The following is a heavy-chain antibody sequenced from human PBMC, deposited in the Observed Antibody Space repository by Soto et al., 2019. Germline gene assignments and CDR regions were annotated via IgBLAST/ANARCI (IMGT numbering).Heavy chain of an antibody. J-gene: IGHJ6*02. CDR2: IDPSDSYT. D-gene: IGHD1-1*01. CDR3: ARSGPNEGDYYYGMDV. V-gene: IGHV5-10-1*01. Sequence: GESLKISCNGSGYSFTSYWISWVRQMPGKGLEWMGRIDPSDSYTNYSPSFQGHVTISADKSISTAYLQWSSLKASDTAMYYCARSGPNEGDYYYGMDVWGQGTTVTVYS. CDR1: GYSFTSYW.